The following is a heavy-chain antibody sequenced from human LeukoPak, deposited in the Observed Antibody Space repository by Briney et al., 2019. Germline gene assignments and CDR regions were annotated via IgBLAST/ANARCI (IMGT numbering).Heavy chain of an antibody. Sequence: GGSLRLSCAASGFTFSTYGMHWVRQAPGKGLEWVAFLRYDGSNKYYADSVKGRFTISRDNSKNTLYLQMNSLRAEDTAVYYCAKNVVNCGSTSCYFYYYMDVWGKGTTVTVSS. CDR1: GFTFSTYG. V-gene: IGHV3-30*02. D-gene: IGHD2-2*01. CDR2: LRYDGSNK. J-gene: IGHJ6*03. CDR3: AKNVVNCGSTSCYFYYYMDV.